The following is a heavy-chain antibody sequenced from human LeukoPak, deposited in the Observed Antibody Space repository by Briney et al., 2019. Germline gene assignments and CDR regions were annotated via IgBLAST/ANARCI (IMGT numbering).Heavy chain of an antibody. CDR2: INHSGST. CDR3: ARGKGNYYDSSGLDY. CDR1: GGSFSGYY. V-gene: IGHV4-34*01. D-gene: IGHD3-22*01. J-gene: IGHJ4*02. Sequence: SETLSLTCAVYGGSFSGYYWSWIRQPPGKGLEWIGEINHSGSTNYNPSLKSRVTMSVDTSKNQFSLKLSSVTAADTAVYYCARGKGNYYDSSGLDYWGQGTLVTVSS.